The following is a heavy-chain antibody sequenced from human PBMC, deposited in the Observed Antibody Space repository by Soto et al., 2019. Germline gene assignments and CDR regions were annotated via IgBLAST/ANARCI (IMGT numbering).Heavy chain of an antibody. Sequence: GGSLRLSYVASGFTFSSYWMSWVRQAPGEGLEWVANIKQDGSEKYYVYSVKDRFNISRDNAKNSLYLQMNSLRAEDSAVYYCARGYPGSRWHYHYYGMDVWGQGTTVNVSS. J-gene: IGHJ6*02. CDR1: GFTFSSYW. V-gene: IGHV3-7*01. CDR2: IKQDGSEK. CDR3: ARGYPGSRWHYHYYGMDV. D-gene: IGHD6-19*01.